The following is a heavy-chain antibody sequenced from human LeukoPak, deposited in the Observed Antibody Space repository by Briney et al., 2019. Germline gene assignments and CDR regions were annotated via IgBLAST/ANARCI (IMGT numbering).Heavy chain of an antibody. V-gene: IGHV4-39*07. CDR2: IYYSGST. Sequence: SETLSLTCTVSGGSISSSSYYWGWIRQPPGKGLEWIGSIYYSGSTYCNPSLKSRVTISVDTSKNQFSLKLSSVTAADTAVYYCARLLWFGELLSGLYYFDYWGQGTLVTVSS. CDR3: ARLLWFGELLSGLYYFDY. CDR1: GGSISSSSYY. J-gene: IGHJ4*02. D-gene: IGHD3-10*01.